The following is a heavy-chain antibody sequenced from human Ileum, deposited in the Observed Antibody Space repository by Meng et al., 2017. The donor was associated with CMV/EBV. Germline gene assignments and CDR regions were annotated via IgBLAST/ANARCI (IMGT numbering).Heavy chain of an antibody. J-gene: IGHJ4*02. CDR3: ARDTGTHLWLF. V-gene: IGHV4-39*06. D-gene: IGHD3-22*01. Sequence: RLRLQEWGHGLVKPSETLSLTCTVSGGSISSTPYYWGWIRQPPGKGLEWIGSLYYSGSTYYNPSLKSRVTISLDTSKNQFSLKVTSVTAADTAVYYCARDTGTHLWLFWGQGTLVTVSS. CDR2: LYYSGST. CDR1: GGSISSTPYY.